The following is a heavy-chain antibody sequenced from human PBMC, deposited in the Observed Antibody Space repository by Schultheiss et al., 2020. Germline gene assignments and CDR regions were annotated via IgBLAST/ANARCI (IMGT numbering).Heavy chain of an antibody. J-gene: IGHJ5*02. CDR2: IWYDGSNK. CDR3: ARVPWDSLRTPGTYNWFDL. Sequence: GGSLRLSCAASGFTFSSYGMHWVRQAPGKGLEWVAVIWYDGSNKYYADSVKGRFTISRDNSKNTLYLQMNSLRAADTAVYYCARVPWDSLRTPGTYNWFDLWGQGTLVTFSS. CDR1: GFTFSSYG. D-gene: IGHD1-26*01. V-gene: IGHV3-33*01.